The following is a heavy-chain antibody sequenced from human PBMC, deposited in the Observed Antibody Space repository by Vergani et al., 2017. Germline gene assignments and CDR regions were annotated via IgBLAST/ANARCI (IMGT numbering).Heavy chain of an antibody. CDR1: GGSINSHNYY. D-gene: IGHD3-10*01. J-gene: IGHJ4*02. Sequence: QVQLQESGPGLVKPSQTLSLTCTVSGGSINSHNYYWSWIRQPAGKGLEWIGRIHTSGSTNYNPSLKSRVTMSEDTSKNQFSLNLTSVTAADTAVYFCANGSGLGESCYKPRFDYWGQGILVTVSS. CDR2: IHTSGST. CDR3: ANGSGLGESCYKPRFDY. V-gene: IGHV4-61*02.